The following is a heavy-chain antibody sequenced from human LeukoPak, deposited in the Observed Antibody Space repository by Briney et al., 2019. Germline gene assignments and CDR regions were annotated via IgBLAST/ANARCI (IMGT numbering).Heavy chain of an antibody. CDR2: IYHSGST. J-gene: IGHJ6*03. Sequence: SETLSLTCTVSGGSISSSSYYWGWIRQPPGKGLEWIGEIYHSGSTNYNPSLKSRVTISVDKSKNQFSLKLSSVTAADTAVYYCARRDYYYMDVWGKGTTVTVSS. CDR3: ARRDYYYMDV. V-gene: IGHV4-39*07. CDR1: GGSISSSSYY.